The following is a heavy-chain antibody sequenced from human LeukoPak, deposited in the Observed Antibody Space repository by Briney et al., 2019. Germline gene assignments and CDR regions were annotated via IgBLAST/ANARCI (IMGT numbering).Heavy chain of an antibody. CDR3: ASGSVEFDAFDI. Sequence: ASVTVSFKASGYTFTSYDINWVRQATGQGLEWMGWMNPNSGNTGYAQKFQGRVTMTRNTSISTAYMELSSLRSEDTAVYYCASGSVEFDAFDIWGQGTMVTVSS. CDR1: GYTFTSYD. D-gene: IGHD3-10*01. CDR2: MNPNSGNT. J-gene: IGHJ3*02. V-gene: IGHV1-8*01.